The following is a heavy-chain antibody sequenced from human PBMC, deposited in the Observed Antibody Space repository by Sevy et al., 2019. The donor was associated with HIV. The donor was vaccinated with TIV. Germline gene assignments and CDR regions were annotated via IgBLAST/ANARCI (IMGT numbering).Heavy chain of an antibody. D-gene: IGHD6-6*01. CDR3: ARGQLGAAYYHGMDV. J-gene: IGHJ6*02. Sequence: GESLKISCAVSGFTFSSYNMNWVRQAPGKGLEWVSYISSSSSTIYYADSVKGRFTISRDNAKNSLYLQMNSLRDEDTAIYYCARGQLGAAYYHGMDVWGRGTTVTVSS. CDR1: GFTFSSYN. V-gene: IGHV3-48*02. CDR2: ISSSSSTI.